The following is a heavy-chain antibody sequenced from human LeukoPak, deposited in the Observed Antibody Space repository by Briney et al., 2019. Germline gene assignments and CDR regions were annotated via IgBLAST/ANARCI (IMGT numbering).Heavy chain of an antibody. Sequence: AASVKVSCKASGYTFTGYYMHWVRQAPGQGLEWMGIINPSGGSTSYAQKFQGRVTMTRDTSTSTVYMELSSLRSEDTAVYYCARDRIIQSRPRSYFQHWGQGTLVAVSS. V-gene: IGHV1-46*01. CDR3: ARDRIIQSRPRSYFQH. CDR1: GYTFTGYY. J-gene: IGHJ1*01. CDR2: INPSGGST. D-gene: IGHD2-15*01.